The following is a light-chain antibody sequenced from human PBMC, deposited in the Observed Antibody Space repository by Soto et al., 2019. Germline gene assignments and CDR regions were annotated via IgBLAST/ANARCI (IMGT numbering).Light chain of an antibody. CDR1: QSISSY. CDR3: QQYNDWPFT. Sequence: DIHMTQSPSSLSASVGYRFTITCRASQSISSYLNWYQQKPGKAPKLLIYAASSLQSGVPSRFSGSESGTEFTLTISSLQSEDFEVYYCQQYNDWPFTFGPGTKVDIK. CDR2: AAS. V-gene: IGKV1-39*01. J-gene: IGKJ3*01.